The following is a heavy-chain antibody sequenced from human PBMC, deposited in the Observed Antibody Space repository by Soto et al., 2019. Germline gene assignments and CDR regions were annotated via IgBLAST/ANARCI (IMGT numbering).Heavy chain of an antibody. CDR2: IRNKAYGGTA. CDR1: GFTFGDYT. V-gene: IGHV3-49*04. CDR3: VWGRYSSLDY. D-gene: IGHD6-19*01. Sequence: PGGSLRLSCTASGFTFGDYTMHWVRQAPGKGLEWVGFIRNKAYGGTAEYAASVKGRFTISRDDSKSIAYLQMNSLKTEDTAVYHCVWGRYSSLDYWGQGTLVTVSS. J-gene: IGHJ4*02.